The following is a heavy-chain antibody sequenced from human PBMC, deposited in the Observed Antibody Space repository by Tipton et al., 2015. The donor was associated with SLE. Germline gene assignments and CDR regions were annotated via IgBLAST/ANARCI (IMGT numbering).Heavy chain of an antibody. V-gene: IGHV3-53*05. J-gene: IGHJ4*02. CDR1: GFTVSSNY. CDR2: IYSGGST. D-gene: IGHD6-19*01. CDR3: ARDRGSGWFDFDY. Sequence: SLKLSRAASGFTVSSNYMSWVRQAPGKGLEWVSVIYSGGSTYYADSVKGRFTISRDNSKNTLYLQMNSLRAEDTAVYYCARDRGSGWFDFDYWGQGTLVTVSS.